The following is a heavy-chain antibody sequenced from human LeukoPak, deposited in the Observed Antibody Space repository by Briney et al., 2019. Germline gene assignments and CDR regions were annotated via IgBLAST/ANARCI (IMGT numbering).Heavy chain of an antibody. J-gene: IGHJ4*02. CDR3: ASTRGYSYGSIDY. Sequence: SETLSLTCTASGGSISSSSYYWGWIRQPPGKGLEWIGSIYYSGSTYYNPSLKSRVTISVDTSKNQFSLKLSSVTAADTAVYYCASTRGYSYGSIDYWGQGTLVTVSS. D-gene: IGHD5-18*01. CDR2: IYYSGST. V-gene: IGHV4-39*07. CDR1: GGSISSSSYY.